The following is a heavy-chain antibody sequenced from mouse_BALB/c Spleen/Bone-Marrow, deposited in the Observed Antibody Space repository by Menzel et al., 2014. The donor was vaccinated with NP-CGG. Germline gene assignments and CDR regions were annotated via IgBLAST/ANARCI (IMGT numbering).Heavy chain of an antibody. D-gene: IGHD2-2*01. V-gene: IGHV5-9-3*01. CDR1: GFTFSSYA. CDR3: ARHGGYDAGAWFAY. J-gene: IGHJ3*01. CDR2: ISSGGNYT. Sequence: DVHLVESGGGLVKPGGSLELSCAASGFTFSSYAMSWVRQTPEKRLEWVAAISSGGNYTYYPDSVKGRFSISRDNAKNTLYLQMSSLRSEDTAVYYRARHGGYDAGAWFAYWGQGTLVTVSA.